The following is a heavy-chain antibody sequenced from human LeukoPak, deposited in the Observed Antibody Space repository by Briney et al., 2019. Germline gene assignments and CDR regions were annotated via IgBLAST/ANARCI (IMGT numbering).Heavy chain of an antibody. CDR1: GFIFSNSW. V-gene: IGHV3-7*01. D-gene: IGHD3-22*01. CDR2: IKQDGSEK. Sequence: GGSLRLSCAASGFIFSNSWMSWVRQAPGKGLEWVANIKQDGSEKYYVDSVKGRFTISRDNAKNSLYLQMNSLRAEDTAVYYCARPVYYSDSSGYYYPDQYYFDYWGQGTLVTVSS. CDR3: ARPVYYSDSSGYYYPDQYYFDY. J-gene: IGHJ4*02.